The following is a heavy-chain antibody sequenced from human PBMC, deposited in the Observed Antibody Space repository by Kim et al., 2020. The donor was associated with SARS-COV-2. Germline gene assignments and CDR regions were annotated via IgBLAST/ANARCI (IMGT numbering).Heavy chain of an antibody. V-gene: IGHV1-18*04. D-gene: IGHD3-10*01. CDR2: ISAYNGNT. J-gene: IGHJ5*02. CDR1: GYTFTSYG. Sequence: ASVKVSCKASGYTFTSYGISWVRQAPGQGLEWMGWISAYNGNTNYAQKLQGRVTMTTDTSTSTAYMELRSLRSDDTAVYYCARSMVGGSGSYYKPFGWFDPWGQGTLVTVSS. CDR3: ARSMVGGSGSYYKPFGWFDP.